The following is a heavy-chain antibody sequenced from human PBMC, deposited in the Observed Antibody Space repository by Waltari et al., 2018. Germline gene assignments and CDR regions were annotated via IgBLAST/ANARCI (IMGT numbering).Heavy chain of an antibody. V-gene: IGHV3-21*01. CDR2: ISSSSSYI. D-gene: IGHD1-26*01. CDR1: GFTFSRYS. Sequence: EVQLVESGGGLVKPGGSLSLPCAASGFTFSRYSLNWVRQAPGKGLEWVASISSSSSYIYYADSVKGRFTISRDNAKNSLYLQMNSLRAEDTAVYYCARTRAWDFDYWGQGTLVTVSS. CDR3: ARTRAWDFDY. J-gene: IGHJ4*02.